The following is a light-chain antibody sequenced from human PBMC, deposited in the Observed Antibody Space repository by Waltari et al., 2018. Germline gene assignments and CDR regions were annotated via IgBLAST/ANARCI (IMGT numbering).Light chain of an antibody. V-gene: IGLV2-8*01. CDR2: EVS. CDR3: SSKGGSNNLV. J-gene: IGLJ3*02. Sequence: QSALTQPPSASGSPGQSVTISCTGTSSDVGSYTYVSWFQQHPGKAPKLIIYEVSKRPSGGPERFSGSKSGSTAARTVSGLQAEDEADYYCSSKGGSNNLVFGGGTKLTVL. CDR1: SSDVGSYTY.